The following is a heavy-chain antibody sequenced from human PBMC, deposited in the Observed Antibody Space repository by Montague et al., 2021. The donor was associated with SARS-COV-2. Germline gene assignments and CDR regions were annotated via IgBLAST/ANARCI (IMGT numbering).Heavy chain of an antibody. CDR2: ISNSGGSI. V-gene: IGHV3-48*03. CDR1: GFTFSSYE. CDR3: ARDLSTSRGIIVYFYGMDV. Sequence: SLRLSCAASGFTFSSYEMNWVRQAPGKGLEWVSYISNSGGSIYYAESVKGRFTISRDNARNSLYLQMNSLRAEDTAIYYCARDLSTSRGIIVYFYGMDVWGQGTTVTVSS. D-gene: IGHD3-10*01. J-gene: IGHJ6*02.